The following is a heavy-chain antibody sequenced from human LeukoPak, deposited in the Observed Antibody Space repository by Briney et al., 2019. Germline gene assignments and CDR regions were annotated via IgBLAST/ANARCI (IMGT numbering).Heavy chain of an antibody. CDR2: IIPILGIA. CDR1: GGTFSSYA. Sequence: SVKVSRKASGGTFSSYAISWVRQAPGQGLEWMGRIIPILGIANYAQKFQGRVTITAGKSTSTAYMELSSLRSEDTAVYYCARLGYCNGGSCYRDYWDQGTLAIVSS. J-gene: IGHJ4*02. D-gene: IGHD2-15*01. CDR3: ARLGYCNGGSCYRDY. V-gene: IGHV1-69*04.